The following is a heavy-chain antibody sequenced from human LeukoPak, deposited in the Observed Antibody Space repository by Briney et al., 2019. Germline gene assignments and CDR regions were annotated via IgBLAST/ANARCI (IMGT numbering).Heavy chain of an antibody. D-gene: IGHD5-12*01. J-gene: IGHJ4*02. CDR2: ISWNSGSI. V-gene: IGHV3-9*01. CDR1: GYTFDDYA. CDR3: ARGKGYSGYEIFDY. Sequence: PGRSLRLSCAASGYTFDDYAMHWVRQALGKGLECVSGISWNSGSIGYADSVKGRFTISRDNAKNSLYLQMNSLRAEDTALYYCARGKGYSGYEIFDYWGQGTLVTVSS.